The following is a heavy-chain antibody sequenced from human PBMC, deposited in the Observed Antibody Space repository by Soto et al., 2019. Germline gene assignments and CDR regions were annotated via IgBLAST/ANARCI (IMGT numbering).Heavy chain of an antibody. CDR2: INPDGSAT. Sequence: VGSLRLSCAASGFTFSGYWMHWVRQAPGKGLVWVSRINPDGSATNYADSVKGRFTISRDNAKNTLYLQMNSLRAEDTAVFYCGRGGSDSPMAPGYWGQGTLVTVSS. V-gene: IGHV3-74*01. CDR1: GFTFSGYW. CDR3: GRGGSDSPMAPGY. D-gene: IGHD5-18*01. J-gene: IGHJ4*02.